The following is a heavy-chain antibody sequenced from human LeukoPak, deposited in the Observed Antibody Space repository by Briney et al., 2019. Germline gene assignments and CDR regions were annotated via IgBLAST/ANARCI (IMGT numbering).Heavy chain of an antibody. D-gene: IGHD3-10*01. CDR2: INPNSGGT. J-gene: IGHJ4*02. Sequence: ASVKVSCKASGYTLTGYYMHWVRQAPGQGLEWMGRINPNSGGTNYAQKFQGRVTMTRDTSISTAYMELSRLRSDDTAVYYCARAPPYYYGSGTDYWGQGTLVTVSS. CDR3: ARAPPYYYGSGTDY. CDR1: GYTLTGYY. V-gene: IGHV1-2*06.